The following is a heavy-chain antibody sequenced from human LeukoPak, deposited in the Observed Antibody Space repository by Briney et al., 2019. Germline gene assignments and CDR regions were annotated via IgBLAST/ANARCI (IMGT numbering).Heavy chain of an antibody. J-gene: IGHJ4*02. V-gene: IGHV3-21*01. CDR1: GFTFSSYS. CDR2: ISSSSSYI. D-gene: IGHD6-19*01. CDR3: ARGPMAVADY. Sequence: SGGSLRLSCAASGFTFSSYSMNWVRQAPGKGLEWVSSISSSSSYIYYADSVKGRFTISRDNAKNSLYLQMNSLRAEDTAVYYCARGPMAVADYWGQGTLVTVSS.